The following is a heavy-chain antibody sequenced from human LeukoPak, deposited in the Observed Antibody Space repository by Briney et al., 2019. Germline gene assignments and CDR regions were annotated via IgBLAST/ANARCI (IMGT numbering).Heavy chain of an antibody. J-gene: IGHJ4*02. V-gene: IGHV5-51*01. CDR2: IYPGDSDT. D-gene: IGHD6-19*01. CDR1: GYSFTSYW. Sequence: GESLKISCKGSGYSFTSYWIGWVRQMPGKGLEWMGIIYPGDSDTRYSPSFQGQVTISADKSISTAYLQWSSLKASDTAMYYCARLPILSIAVAGTDYYFDYWGPGTLVTVSS. CDR3: ARLPILSIAVAGTDYYFDY.